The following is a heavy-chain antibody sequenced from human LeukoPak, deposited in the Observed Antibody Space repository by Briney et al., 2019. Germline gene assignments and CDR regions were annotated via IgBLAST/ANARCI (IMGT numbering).Heavy chain of an antibody. CDR3: ARRGSRLTTAGDLDY. J-gene: IGHJ4*02. Sequence: SETLSLTCTVSGGSISSSRYYWGWIRQPPGKGLEWIGSIYYSGSTYYNPSLKSRVTISVDTSRNQFSLKLSSVTAADTAVYYCARRGSRLTTAGDLDYWGQGTLVTVSS. CDR1: GGSISSSRYY. V-gene: IGHV4-39*01. CDR2: IYYSGST. D-gene: IGHD3-16*01.